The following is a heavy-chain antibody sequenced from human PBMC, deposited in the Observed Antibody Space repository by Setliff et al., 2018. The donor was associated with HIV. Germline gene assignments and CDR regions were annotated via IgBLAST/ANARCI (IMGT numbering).Heavy chain of an antibody. V-gene: IGHV1-18*01. CDR3: AREGGSTVAHSPLDY. CDR1: GYTFTNYD. D-gene: IGHD4-17*01. Sequence: ASVKVSCKASGYTFTNYDINWVRQAPGQGLEWMGWISTYNGNANYAQKFQGRVTMTTHTSTTTAHMELRSLRSDDTAVYYCAREGGSTVAHSPLDYWGQGSPVTVSS. J-gene: IGHJ4*02. CDR2: ISTYNGNA.